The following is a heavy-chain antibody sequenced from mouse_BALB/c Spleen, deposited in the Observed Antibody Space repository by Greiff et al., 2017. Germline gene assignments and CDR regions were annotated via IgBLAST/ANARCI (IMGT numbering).Heavy chain of an antibody. CDR2: INPSSGYT. J-gene: IGHJ4*01. CDR1: GYTFTSYW. V-gene: IGHV1S81*02. Sequence: QVQLQQPGAELVKPGASVKLSCKASGYTFTSYWMHWVKQRPGQGLEWIGEINPSSGYTNYNQKFKDKATLTADKSSSTAYMQLSSLTSEDSAVYYCARRGSLMDYWGQGTSVTVSS. CDR3: ARRGSLMDY.